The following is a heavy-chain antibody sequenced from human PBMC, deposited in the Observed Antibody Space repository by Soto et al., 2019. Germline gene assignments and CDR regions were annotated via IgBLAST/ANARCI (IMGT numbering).Heavy chain of an antibody. CDR3: VRQGIGAQHGLVDV. CDR1: SGSTSTHN. Sequence: SETLSLTCTVSSGSTSTHNWSWIRQTPGKGLEWIGYIYEGGSTGYNPSLESRVTISLDTSTNQLSLKLRSVTAADTAVYYCVRQGIGAQHGLVDVWGQGTTVTVAS. V-gene: IGHV4-59*08. D-gene: IGHD3-10*01. CDR2: IYEGGST. J-gene: IGHJ6*02.